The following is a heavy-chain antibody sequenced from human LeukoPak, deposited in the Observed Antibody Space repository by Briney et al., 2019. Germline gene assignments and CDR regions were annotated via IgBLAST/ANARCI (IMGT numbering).Heavy chain of an antibody. V-gene: IGHV3-48*02. D-gene: IGHD5-18*01. Sequence: GGSLRLSCAASGFTFSSFTMNWVRQAPGKGLEWVSTVSDTGNIYYSDSVKGRLTISRDNAKNSLYLRMNSLREEDTAGYYCARDGLHTAHFDYWGQGTLVTVSS. J-gene: IGHJ4*02. CDR2: VSDTGNI. CDR3: ARDGLHTAHFDY. CDR1: GFTFSSFT.